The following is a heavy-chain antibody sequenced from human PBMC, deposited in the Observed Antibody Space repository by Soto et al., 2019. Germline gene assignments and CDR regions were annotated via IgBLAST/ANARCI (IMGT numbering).Heavy chain of an antibody. J-gene: IGHJ4*02. CDR2: ISYDGSNK. D-gene: IGHD6-19*01. CDR1: GFTFSSYA. CDR3: ARELSVAGTSDY. Sequence: GGSLRLSCAASGFTFSSYAMHWVRQAPGKGLEWVAVISYDGSNKYYADSVKGRFTISRDNSKNTLYLQMNSLRAEDTAVYYCARELSVAGTSDYWGQGTLVTVSS. V-gene: IGHV3-30-3*01.